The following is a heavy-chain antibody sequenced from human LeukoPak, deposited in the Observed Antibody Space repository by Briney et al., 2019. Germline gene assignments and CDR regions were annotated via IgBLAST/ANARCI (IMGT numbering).Heavy chain of an antibody. CDR1: GGSISSNY. V-gene: IGHV4-59*01. Sequence: SETLSLTCTVSGGSISSNYWSWIRQPPGKGLEWIGYIYYSGLTNYNPSVKSRVTISVDTSKNQFSLKLSSVTAADTAVYYCARVNWSGYDFRGAFDIWGQGKTVTVSS. J-gene: IGHJ3*02. D-gene: IGHD5-12*01. CDR2: IYYSGLT. CDR3: ARVNWSGYDFRGAFDI.